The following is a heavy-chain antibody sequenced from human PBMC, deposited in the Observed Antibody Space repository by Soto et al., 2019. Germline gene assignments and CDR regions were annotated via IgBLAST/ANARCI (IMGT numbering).Heavy chain of an antibody. D-gene: IGHD3-10*01. Sequence: GASVKVSCKASGYTFTSYYMHWVRQAPGQGLEWMGIINASGGSTSYAQKLQGRVTMTRDTSTSTAYMELRSLRSDDTAVYYCARVKASGGWLTDAFDIWRQGIMVTVSS. CDR1: GYTFTSYY. J-gene: IGHJ3*02. CDR3: ARVKASGGWLTDAFDI. CDR2: INASGGST. V-gene: IGHV1-46*01.